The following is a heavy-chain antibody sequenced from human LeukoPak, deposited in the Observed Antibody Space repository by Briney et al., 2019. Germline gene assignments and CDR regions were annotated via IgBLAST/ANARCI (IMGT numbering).Heavy chain of an antibody. D-gene: IGHD4-17*01. CDR1: GFTFSSYG. V-gene: IGHV3-30*02. Sequence: PGGSLRLSCAVSGFTFSSYGMHWVRHGPPKGLERVSFIRYDGSNKNYSDSVKVRFTISRDNSKNKLYLLKLSLRAADKTAFYCSKDRVTVTPHLDYWGQGTLVTVSS. CDR2: IRYDGSNK. J-gene: IGHJ4*02. CDR3: SKDRVTVTPHLDY.